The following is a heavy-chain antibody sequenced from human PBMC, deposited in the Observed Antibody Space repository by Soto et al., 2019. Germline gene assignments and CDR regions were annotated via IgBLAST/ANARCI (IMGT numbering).Heavy chain of an antibody. Sequence: SGPTLVNPTQTLTLTCTFSGFSLSTSGMCVSWIRQPPGKALEWLALIDWDDDKYYSTSLKTRLTISKDTSKNQVVLTMTNMDPADTATYYCARLRSHCSSTSCYTLYYYYGMDVWGQGTTVTVSS. CDR1: GFSLSTSGMC. V-gene: IGHV2-70*01. CDR2: IDWDDDK. D-gene: IGHD2-2*02. J-gene: IGHJ6*02. CDR3: ARLRSHCSSTSCYTLYYYYGMDV.